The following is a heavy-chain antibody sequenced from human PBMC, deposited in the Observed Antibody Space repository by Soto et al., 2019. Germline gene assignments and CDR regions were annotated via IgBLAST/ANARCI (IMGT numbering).Heavy chain of an antibody. CDR2: INHSGST. CDR1: GGSFSGYY. CDR3: ARRRSSGYLEAGNWFDP. V-gene: IGHV4-34*01. J-gene: IGHJ5*02. D-gene: IGHD3-22*01. Sequence: QVQLQQWGAGLLKPSETLSLTCAVYGGSFSGYYWSWIRQPPGKGLEWIGEINHSGSTNYNPSLKSRVTISVDTSKNQLSLKRSSVTAADTAVYYCARRRSSGYLEAGNWFDPWGQGTLVTVSS.